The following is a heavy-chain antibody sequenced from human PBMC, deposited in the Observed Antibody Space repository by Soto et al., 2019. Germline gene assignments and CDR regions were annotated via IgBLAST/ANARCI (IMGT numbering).Heavy chain of an antibody. D-gene: IGHD4-17*01. CDR2: ISYDGSNK. CDR3: AKDSPTVIDY. CDR1: GFTFSSYG. J-gene: IGHJ4*02. Sequence: PGGSLRLSCAASGFTFSSYGMHWVRQAPGKGLEWVAVISYDGSNKYYADSVKGRFTISRDNSKNTLYLQMDSLRAEDTAVYYCAKDSPTVIDYWGQGTLVTVSS. V-gene: IGHV3-30*18.